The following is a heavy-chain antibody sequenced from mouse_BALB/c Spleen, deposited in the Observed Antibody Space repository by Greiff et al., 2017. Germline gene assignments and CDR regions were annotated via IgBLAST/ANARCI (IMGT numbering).Heavy chain of an antibody. D-gene: IGHD2-3*01. J-gene: IGHJ4*01. CDR2: IWAGGST. CDR1: GFSLTSYG. CDR3: ARDRWLLRAMDY. V-gene: IGHV2-9*02. Sequence: VMLVESGPGLVAPSQSLSITCTVSGFSLTSYGVHWVRQPPGKGLEWLGVIWAGGSTNYNSALMSRLSISKDNSKSQVFLKMNSLQTDDTAMYYCARDRWLLRAMDYWGQGTSVTVSS.